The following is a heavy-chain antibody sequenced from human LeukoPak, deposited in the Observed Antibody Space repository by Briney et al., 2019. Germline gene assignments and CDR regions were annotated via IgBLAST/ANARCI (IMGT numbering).Heavy chain of an antibody. D-gene: IGHD3-3*01. Sequence: SETLSLTCTVSGASISSTTYYWGWIRQPPRKGLEWIASIYYSGSTYYNPSLKSRVTISVDTSKNQFSLKLSSVTAADTAVYYCAREGSRDFWSGPVYYFDYWGQGTLVTVSS. J-gene: IGHJ4*02. CDR1: GASISSTTYY. V-gene: IGHV4-39*07. CDR2: IYYSGST. CDR3: AREGSRDFWSGPVYYFDY.